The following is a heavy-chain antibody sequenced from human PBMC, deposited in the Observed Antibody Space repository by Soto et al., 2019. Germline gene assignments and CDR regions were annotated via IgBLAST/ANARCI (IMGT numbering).Heavy chain of an antibody. Sequence: GASAKGSCTVSGYASPSYCSSWGRQAPGQGLEWMGWISAYNGNTGYAQEFHGRVTMTRDISIATAYRALSGLTSDDTAINYCERTATFGSVHWFDPWGQGTLVTVSS. CDR3: ERTATFGSVHWFDP. J-gene: IGHJ5*02. V-gene: IGHV1-18*01. CDR2: ISAYNGNT. D-gene: IGHD3-10*01. CDR1: GYASPSYC.